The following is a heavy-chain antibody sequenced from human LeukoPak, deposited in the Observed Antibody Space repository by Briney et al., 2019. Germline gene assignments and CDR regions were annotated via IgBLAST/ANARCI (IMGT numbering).Heavy chain of an antibody. Sequence: PGGSLRLSCAASGFTFSSYWMSWVRQAPGKGLEWVANIKQDGSEKYYVDSVKGRFTISRDNAKNSLYLQMNSLRAEDTAVYYCARVRGGYCSSTSCSHGMDYWGQGTLVTVSP. V-gene: IGHV3-7*01. D-gene: IGHD2-2*01. J-gene: IGHJ4*02. CDR2: IKQDGSEK. CDR1: GFTFSSYW. CDR3: ARVRGGYCSSTSCSHGMDY.